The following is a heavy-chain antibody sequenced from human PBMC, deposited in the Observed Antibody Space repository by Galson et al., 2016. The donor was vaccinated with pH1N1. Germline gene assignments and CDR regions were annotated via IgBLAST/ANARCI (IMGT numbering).Heavy chain of an antibody. V-gene: IGHV5-51*03. J-gene: IGHJ4*02. D-gene: IGHD2-2*01. CDR2: IYPGDSDT. CDR3: ARLPYCDTTSCPFDY. CDR1: GYSFTSYW. Sequence: QSGAEVKKPGESLRISCQGSGYSFTSYWIVWVRQMPGKGLEWMGIIYPGDSDTRYSPSFQGQVTISADKSISTAYLQWSSLRASDTAMYYCARLPYCDTTSCPFDYWGQGTLVTVSS.